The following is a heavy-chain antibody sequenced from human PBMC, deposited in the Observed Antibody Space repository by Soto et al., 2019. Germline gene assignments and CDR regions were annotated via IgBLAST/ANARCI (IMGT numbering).Heavy chain of an antibody. D-gene: IGHD2-2*02. CDR1: GGSITTGGSY. Sequence: QVQLQESGPGLVKPSQTHSLTCTVSGGSITTGGSYWSWIRQHPGKGLEWIGNIYHSGNTYYNPSLKSRLTISVDTSKNHFSLMVDSVTAADTAVYYCARARFQVLYGKPYFDSWGQGTLVTVSS. J-gene: IGHJ4*02. V-gene: IGHV4-31*03. CDR3: ARARFQVLYGKPYFDS. CDR2: IYHSGNT.